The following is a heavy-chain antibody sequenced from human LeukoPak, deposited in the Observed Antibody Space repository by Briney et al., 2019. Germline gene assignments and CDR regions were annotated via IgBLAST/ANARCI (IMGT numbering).Heavy chain of an antibody. D-gene: IGHD6-6*01. CDR1: GGTFSSYA. CDR2: IIPIFGTA. Sequence: GASVKVSCKASGGTFSSYAISWVRQAPGQGLEWMGGIIPIFGTANYAQKFQGRATITADESTSTAYMELSSLRSEDTAVYYCATHSTRIAVRPSDYYYYMDVWGKGTTVTVSS. J-gene: IGHJ6*03. V-gene: IGHV1-69*13. CDR3: ATHSTRIAVRPSDYYYYMDV.